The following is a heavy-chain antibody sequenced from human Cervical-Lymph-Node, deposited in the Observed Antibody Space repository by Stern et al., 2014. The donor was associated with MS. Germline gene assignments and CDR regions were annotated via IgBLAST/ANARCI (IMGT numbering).Heavy chain of an antibody. CDR2: IYSSGST. V-gene: IGHV4-31*03. J-gene: IGHJ5*02. Sequence: QLQLQESGPGLVKPSQTLSLTCTVSGASISRGDYYWSWIRQQPGKGLEWIGYIYSSGSTNYNPSLKSRVTISVDTPKNQMSLKLISVTAADTAVYHCARQNVVRGRWFDPWGQGTQVTVSS. CDR3: ARQNVVRGRWFDP. CDR1: GASISRGDYY. D-gene: IGHD3-10*01.